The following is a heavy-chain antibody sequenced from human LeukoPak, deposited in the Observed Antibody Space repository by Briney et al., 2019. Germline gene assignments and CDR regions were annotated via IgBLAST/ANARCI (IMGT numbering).Heavy chain of an antibody. CDR3: ARAVYPHYYYYMDV. J-gene: IGHJ6*03. CDR1: GGSISSYY. D-gene: IGHD5/OR15-5a*01. V-gene: IGHV4-59*01. Sequence: SETLSLTCTVSGGSISSYYWSWIRQPPGKGLEWIGYIYYSGSTNYNPSLKSRVTISVDTSKNQFSLKLSSVTAADTAVYYCARAVYPHYYYYMDVWGKGTTVTVSS. CDR2: IYYSGST.